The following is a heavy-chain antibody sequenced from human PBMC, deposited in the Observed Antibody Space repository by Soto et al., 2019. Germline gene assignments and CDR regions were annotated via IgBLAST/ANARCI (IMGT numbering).Heavy chain of an antibody. D-gene: IGHD3-10*01. CDR3: ARVVRGVVNWFDP. J-gene: IGHJ5*02. CDR2: IATYNNNK. CDR1: GDTFANFG. Sequence: HLVQSGPEVKRPGASITVSCKTSGDTFANFGLSWVRQAPGQGLEWMGWIATYNNNKNYAQKFRSRLTLTTDTSTSTAYMELESLGYDDTAVYYCARVVRGVVNWFDPWGQGTLVTVSS. V-gene: IGHV1-18*01.